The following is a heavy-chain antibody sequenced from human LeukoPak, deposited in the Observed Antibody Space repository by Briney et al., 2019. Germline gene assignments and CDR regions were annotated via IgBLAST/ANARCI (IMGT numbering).Heavy chain of an antibody. Sequence: GGSLRLSCAASGFTFSSYAMSWVRQAPGKGLEWVSTISGSGDSTYYADSVKGRFTISRDKSKNTLYLQMNSLRVEDTAVYYCAKDLYCSSSSCYQEVWGQGTLVTVSS. J-gene: IGHJ4*02. V-gene: IGHV3-23*01. D-gene: IGHD2-2*01. CDR1: GFTFSSYA. CDR3: AKDLYCSSSSCYQEV. CDR2: ISGSGDST.